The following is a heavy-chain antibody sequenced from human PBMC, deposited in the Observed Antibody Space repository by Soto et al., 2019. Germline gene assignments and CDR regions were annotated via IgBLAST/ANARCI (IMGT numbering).Heavy chain of an antibody. Sequence: EVQLVESGGGLLQPGGSLRLSCAASGFTFSSYWMSWVRQAPGKGLEWVANIKQDGSEKYYVDSVKGRFTISRDNAKNSLYLQMNSLRAEDTAVYYCAREARSMVRGFIHYYYYMDVWGKGTTVTVSS. CDR1: GFTFSSYW. CDR2: IKQDGSEK. CDR3: AREARSMVRGFIHYYYYMDV. J-gene: IGHJ6*03. D-gene: IGHD3-10*01. V-gene: IGHV3-7*01.